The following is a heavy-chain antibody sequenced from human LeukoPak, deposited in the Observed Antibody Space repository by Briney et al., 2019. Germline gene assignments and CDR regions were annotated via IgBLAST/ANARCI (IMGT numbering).Heavy chain of an antibody. Sequence: ASVKVSCKASGYTFTGYYMHWVRQAPGQGLEWMGIINPSGGSTSYAQKFQGRVTMTRDTSTSTVYMELSSLRSEDTAVYYCARAVVSSGSNGAPSHYWGQGTLVTVSS. D-gene: IGHD3-22*01. J-gene: IGHJ4*02. V-gene: IGHV1-46*01. CDR2: INPSGGST. CDR3: ARAVVSSGSNGAPSHY. CDR1: GYTFTGYY.